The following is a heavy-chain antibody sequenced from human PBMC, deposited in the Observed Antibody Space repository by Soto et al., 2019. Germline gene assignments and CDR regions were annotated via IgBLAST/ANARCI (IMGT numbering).Heavy chain of an antibody. CDR3: AREGRDYGDRDNDY. Sequence: GASVKVSCKASGYTFTSYDINWVRQATGQGLEWMGWMNPNSGNTGYAQKFQGRVTMTRNTSISTAYMELSSLRSEDTAVYYCAREGRDYGDRDNDYWGQGTLVTVSS. CDR2: MNPNSGNT. CDR1: GYTFTSYD. D-gene: IGHD4-17*01. J-gene: IGHJ4*02. V-gene: IGHV1-8*01.